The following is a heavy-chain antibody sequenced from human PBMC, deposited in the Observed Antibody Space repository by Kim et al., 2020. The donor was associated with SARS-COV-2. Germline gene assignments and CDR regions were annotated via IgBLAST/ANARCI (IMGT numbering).Heavy chain of an antibody. CDR1: GYSFTSYW. Sequence: GESLKISCKGSGYSFTSYWIGWMRQMPGKGLEWMGIIYPDDSNTKCSPSSQGQVIISVDKSINTAYLQWSSLKASDTAIYYCARQSRRWSGGLDPWGQGTLVTVSS. J-gene: IGHJ5*02. CDR2: IYPDDSNT. V-gene: IGHV5-51*01. D-gene: IGHD2-15*01. CDR3: ARQSRRWSGGLDP.